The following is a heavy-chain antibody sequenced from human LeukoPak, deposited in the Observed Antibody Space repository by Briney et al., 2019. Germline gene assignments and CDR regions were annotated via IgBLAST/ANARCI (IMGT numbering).Heavy chain of an antibody. CDR2: IYSGGDT. J-gene: IGHJ4*02. CDR1: GFTFSTFA. V-gene: IGHV3-66*01. Sequence: GGSLRLSCAASGFTFSTFAMSWVRQAPGKGLEWVSLIYSGGDTYYADSVKGRFAISRDNSKNTLYLQMNSLRAEDTAMYFCARDYPDCSGGSCHYYFDYWGQGTPVTVSS. CDR3: ARDYPDCSGGSCHYYFDY. D-gene: IGHD2-15*01.